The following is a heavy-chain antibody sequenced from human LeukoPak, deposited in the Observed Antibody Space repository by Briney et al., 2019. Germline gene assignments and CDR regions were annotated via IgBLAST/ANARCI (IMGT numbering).Heavy chain of an antibody. CDR2: INPNSGGT. J-gene: IGHJ5*02. V-gene: IGHV1-2*02. CDR3: ARDQDYSGSGSYGFDP. CDR1: GYTFAGYY. Sequence: AASVKVSCKASGYTFAGYYIHWVRQAPGQGLEWMGWINPNSGGTNYAQKFQGRVTMTRDTAINTAYMEVSRLISDDTAIYYCARDQDYSGSGSYGFDPWGQGTLVTVSS. D-gene: IGHD3-10*01.